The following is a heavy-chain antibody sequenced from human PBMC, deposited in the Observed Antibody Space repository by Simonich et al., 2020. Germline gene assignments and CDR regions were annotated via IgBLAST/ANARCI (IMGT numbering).Heavy chain of an antibody. Sequence: QLQLQESGPGLVKPSETLSLTCTVSGGSISSSRYYWGGIRQPQGTGLEWIGSIYYIGSTYYNPSLKCRVTISVDTSKTQFALKLSSVTAAATAVYYCARWAYSSSYFDYWGQGTLVTVSS. J-gene: IGHJ4*02. D-gene: IGHD6-6*01. CDR2: IYYIGST. V-gene: IGHV4-39*01. CDR1: GGSISSSRYY. CDR3: ARWAYSSSYFDY.